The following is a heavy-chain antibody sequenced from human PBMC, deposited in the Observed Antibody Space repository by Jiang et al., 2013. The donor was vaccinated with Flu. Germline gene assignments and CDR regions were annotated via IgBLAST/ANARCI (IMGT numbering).Heavy chain of an antibody. V-gene: IGHV4-59*08. CDR1: GGSISSYY. D-gene: IGHD3-9*01. J-gene: IGHJ3*02. CDR2: IYYSGST. CDR3: ARRVRYFDWLSEAFDI. Sequence: GPGLVKPSETLSLTCTVSGGSISSYYWSWIRQPPGKGLEWIGYIYYSGSTNYNPSLKSRVTISVDTSKNQFSLKLSSVTAADTAVYYCARRVRYFDWLSEAFDIWGQGTMVTVSS.